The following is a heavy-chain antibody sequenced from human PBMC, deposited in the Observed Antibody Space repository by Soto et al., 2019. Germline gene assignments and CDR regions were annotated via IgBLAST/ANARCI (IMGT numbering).Heavy chain of an antibody. J-gene: IGHJ4*02. V-gene: IGHV3-33*01. CDR2: IWYDGSNK. CDR1: GFTFSSYG. Sequence: SLRLSCAASGFTFSSYGMHWVRQAPGKGLEWVAVIWYDGSNKYYADSVKGRFTISRDNSKNTLYLQMNSLRAEDTAVYYCARDPGDYVLDYWGQGTLVTVSS. CDR3: ARDPGDYVLDY. D-gene: IGHD4-17*01.